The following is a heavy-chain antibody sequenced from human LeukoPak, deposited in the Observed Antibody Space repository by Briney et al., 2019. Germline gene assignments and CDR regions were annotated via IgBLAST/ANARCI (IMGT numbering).Heavy chain of an antibody. D-gene: IGHD6-13*01. CDR3: AKKWYSSSWYMSYFDY. V-gene: IGHV3-33*06. Sequence: GGSLRLSCAASGFTFSSYGMHWVRQAPGKGLEWVAVIWYDGSNKYYADSVKGRFTISRDNSKNTLYLQMNSLRAEDTAVYYCAKKWYSSSWYMSYFDYWGQGTLVTVSS. CDR1: GFTFSSYG. J-gene: IGHJ4*02. CDR2: IWYDGSNK.